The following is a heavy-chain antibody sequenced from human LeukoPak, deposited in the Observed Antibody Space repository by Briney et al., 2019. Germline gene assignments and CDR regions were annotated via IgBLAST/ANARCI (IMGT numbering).Heavy chain of an antibody. CDR1: GFTFSNYA. Sequence: GGSLRLSCAASGFTFSNYAMSWVRQAPGKGLEWVSGISGSDGTTYYADSVKGRFTISRDNSKNTLYLQMNGLRAEDTAVYYCAKDSSGGAFDIWGQGTMVTVSS. CDR2: ISGSDGTT. CDR3: AKDSSGGAFDI. D-gene: IGHD6-19*01. V-gene: IGHV3-23*01. J-gene: IGHJ3*02.